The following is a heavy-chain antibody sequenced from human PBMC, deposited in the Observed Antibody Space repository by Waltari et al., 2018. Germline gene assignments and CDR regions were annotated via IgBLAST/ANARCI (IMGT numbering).Heavy chain of an antibody. CDR1: GGPFIGVG. D-gene: IGHD5-12*01. CDR3: ARRVSTKGAFEV. V-gene: IGHV1-69*02. Sequence: QVQLVQSGPEVKQPGSSVKVSCKSSGGPFIGVGLLWRRQAPGQGLEWMGKIIPMPGITDYEQKFQGRLRITADRSTTTGYMELRSLGTEDTAIYYCARRVSTKGAFEVWGRGTLVTVSP. J-gene: IGHJ3*01. CDR2: IIPMPGIT.